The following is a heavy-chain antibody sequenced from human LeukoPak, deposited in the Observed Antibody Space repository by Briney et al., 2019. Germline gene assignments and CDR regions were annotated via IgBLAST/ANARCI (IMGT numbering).Heavy chain of an antibody. CDR2: ISGSGGST. CDR3: AKAPYYDFWSGYPNWFDP. CDR1: GFTFSSYA. D-gene: IGHD3-3*01. J-gene: IGHJ5*02. Sequence: GGSLRLSCAASGFTFSSYAMSWVRQAPGKGLEWVSAISGSGGSTYYADSVKGRFTISRDNSKNTLYLQMNSLRAEDTAVYYCAKAPYYDFWSGYPNWFDPWGRGTLVTVSS. V-gene: IGHV3-23*01.